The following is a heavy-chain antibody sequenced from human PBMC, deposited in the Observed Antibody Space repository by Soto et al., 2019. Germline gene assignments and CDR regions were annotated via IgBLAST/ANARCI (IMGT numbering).Heavy chain of an antibody. CDR3: AREGYSGSYFDAFDI. V-gene: IGHV3-21*01. CDR1: GFTFSSYS. CDR2: ISSSSSYI. J-gene: IGHJ3*02. Sequence: EVQLVESGGGLVKPGGSLRLSCAASGFTFSSYSMNWVRQAPGKGLEWVSSISSSSSYIYYADSVKGRFTISRDNAKNSLDLQMNSLRAEDTAVYYCAREGYSGSYFDAFDIWGQGTMVTVSS. D-gene: IGHD1-26*01.